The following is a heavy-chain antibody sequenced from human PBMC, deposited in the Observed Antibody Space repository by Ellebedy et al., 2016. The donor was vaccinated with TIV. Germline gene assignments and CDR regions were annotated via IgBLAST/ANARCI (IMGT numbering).Heavy chain of an antibody. CDR3: AKPNVVVTAGAFDI. Sequence: GESLKISCAASGFIFSNYWMSWVRQAPGKGLEWVANIKKDGSGKNYVDSVKGRFTISRDNSKNSLYVQMNSLRAEDTAVYYCAKPNVVVTAGAFDIWGQGTMVTVSS. J-gene: IGHJ3*02. V-gene: IGHV3-7*03. D-gene: IGHD2-21*02. CDR1: GFIFSNYW. CDR2: IKKDGSGK.